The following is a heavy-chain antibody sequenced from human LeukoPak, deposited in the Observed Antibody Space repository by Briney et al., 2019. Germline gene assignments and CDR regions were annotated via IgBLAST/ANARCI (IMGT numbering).Heavy chain of an antibody. D-gene: IGHD3-9*01. V-gene: IGHV3-23*01. J-gene: IGHJ4*02. CDR2: ISGSGGST. CDR1: GFTFSSYG. Sequence: PGGSLRLSCAASGFTFSSYGMSWVRQAPGKGLEWVSAISGSGGSTYYADSVKGRFTISRDNSKNTLYLQMNSLRAEDTAVYYCAKSRYFDWLLYGYYFDYWGQGTLVTVSS. CDR3: AKSRYFDWLLYGYYFDY.